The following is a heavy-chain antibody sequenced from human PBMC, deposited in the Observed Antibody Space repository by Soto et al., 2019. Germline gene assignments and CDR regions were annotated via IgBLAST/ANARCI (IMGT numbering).Heavy chain of an antibody. CDR1: GFTFSSYG. V-gene: IGHV3-30*18. Sequence: GRSLRLSCAASGFTFSSYGMHWVLQAPGKRLEWVAVISYDGSNKYYADSVKGRFTISRDNSKNTLYLQMKSLRAEDTAVYYCAKADPGGYNYGYAYFLDYWGQGTLVTVSS. D-gene: IGHD5-18*01. CDR3: AKADPGGYNYGYAYFLDY. CDR2: ISYDGSNK. J-gene: IGHJ4*02.